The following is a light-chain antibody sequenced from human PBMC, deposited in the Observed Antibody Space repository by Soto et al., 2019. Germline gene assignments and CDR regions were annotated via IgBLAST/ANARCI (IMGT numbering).Light chain of an antibody. J-gene: IGKJ1*01. CDR2: DTF. CDR1: QSVSTF. V-gene: IGKV3-11*01. CDR3: QQYNSYRT. Sequence: EVVLTQSPATLSMSPGERVTLSCRASQSVSTFVAWYQHKPGQAPRPVIYDTFKRAPGVPDRFSGGGSGTDFSLTISSLEPEDFAVYYCQQYNSYRTFGQGTKVEIK.